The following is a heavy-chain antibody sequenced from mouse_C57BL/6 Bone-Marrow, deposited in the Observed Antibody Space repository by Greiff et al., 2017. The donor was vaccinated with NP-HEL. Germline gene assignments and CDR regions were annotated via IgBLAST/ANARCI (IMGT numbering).Heavy chain of an antibody. Sequence: VQLQQSGPELVKPGASVKISCKASGYTFTDYYMNWVKQSHGKSLEWIGDINPNNGGTSYNQKFKGKATLTVDKSSSTAYMELRSLTSEDSAVYYCARNPHSFDYWGQGTPLTVSS. CDR1: GYTFTDYY. CDR3: ARNPHSFDY. V-gene: IGHV1-26*01. J-gene: IGHJ2*01. CDR2: INPNNGGT.